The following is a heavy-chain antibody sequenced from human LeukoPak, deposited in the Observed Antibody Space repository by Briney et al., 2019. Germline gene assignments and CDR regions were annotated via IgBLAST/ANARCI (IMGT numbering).Heavy chain of an antibody. D-gene: IGHD5-12*01. J-gene: IGHJ4*02. V-gene: IGHV4-59*01. CDR1: GGSISSYY. Sequence: SETLSLTCTVSGGSISSYYWSWIRQPPGKGLEWIGYIYYSGSTNYNPSLKSRVTITVDTSKNQFSLKLSSVTAADTAVYYCARSGSSGYDYYYFDYWGQGTLVTVSS. CDR3: ARSGSSGYDYYYFDY. CDR2: IYYSGST.